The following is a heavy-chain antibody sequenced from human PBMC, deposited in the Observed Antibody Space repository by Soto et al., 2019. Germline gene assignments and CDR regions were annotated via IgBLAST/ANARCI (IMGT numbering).Heavy chain of an antibody. CDR1: GDSVSSNSAA. Sequence: SQTLSLTCAISGDSVSSNSAAWNWLRQSPSRGLEWLGRTYYRSKWYNDYAVSVKSRITSNPDTSKNQFSLQLNSVTPEDTAVYYCARSPPPDIVVVVAARPETNNWFDPWGQGTLVTVSS. D-gene: IGHD2-15*01. CDR3: ARSPPPDIVVVVAARPETNNWFDP. CDR2: TYYRSKWYN. V-gene: IGHV6-1*01. J-gene: IGHJ5*02.